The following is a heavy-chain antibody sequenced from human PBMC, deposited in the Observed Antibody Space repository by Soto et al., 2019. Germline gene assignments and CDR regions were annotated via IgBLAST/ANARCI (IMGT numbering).Heavy chain of an antibody. D-gene: IGHD2-21*01. CDR1: GFTFTDHA. Sequence: EVQLLESGGALVQPGGSLRLSCAASGFTFTDHAMTWVRQAPGKGLEWISGISGSGGRINYADSVKGRFIISRDTSKNTLSLQMDSLRAEDSAVYYCAKSQDPYGGAQSRALDSWGQGTLVTVSS. V-gene: IGHV3-23*01. CDR2: ISGSGGRI. CDR3: AKSQDPYGGAQSRALDS. J-gene: IGHJ5*01.